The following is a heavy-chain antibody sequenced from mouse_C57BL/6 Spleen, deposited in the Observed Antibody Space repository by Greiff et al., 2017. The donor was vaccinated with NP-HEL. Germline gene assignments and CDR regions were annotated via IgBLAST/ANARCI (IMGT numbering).Heavy chain of an antibody. CDR1: GYSITSGYY. CDR3: ARPGSSRYYYAMDY. V-gene: IGHV3-6*01. Sequence: EVQLQQSGPGLVKPSQSLSLTCSVTGYSITSGYYWNWIRQFPGNKLEWMGYISYDGSNNYNPSLKNRISITRDTSKNQFFLKLNSVTTEDTATYYCARPGSSRYYYAMDYWGQGTSVTVSS. CDR2: ISYDGSN. J-gene: IGHJ4*01. D-gene: IGHD1-1*01.